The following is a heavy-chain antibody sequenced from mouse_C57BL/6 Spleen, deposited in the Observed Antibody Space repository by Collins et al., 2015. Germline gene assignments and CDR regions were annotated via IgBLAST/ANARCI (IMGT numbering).Heavy chain of an antibody. CDR1: GFTFSDYY. CDR2: ISDGGSYT. CDR3: ARDRSSVMDY. J-gene: IGHJ4*01. V-gene: IGHV5-4*02. Sequence: EVQLVESGGGLVKPGGSLKLSCAASGFTFSDYYMYWVRQTPEKRLEWVATISDGGSYTYYPDSVKGRFTISRDNAKNNLYLQMSSLKSEDTAMYYCARDRSSVMDYWGQGTSVTVSS. D-gene: IGHD1-1*01.